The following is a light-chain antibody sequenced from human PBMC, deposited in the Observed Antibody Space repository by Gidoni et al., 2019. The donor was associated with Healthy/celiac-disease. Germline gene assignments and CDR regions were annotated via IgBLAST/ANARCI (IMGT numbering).Light chain of an antibody. CDR3: QQSHSTPLT. J-gene: IGKJ4*01. CDR2: AAS. Sequence: DIQMTQSPSSLSASVGDRVTITCRASQSISSYLNWYQQKPGKAPKLLIYAASSLQSGVPSRFSGSGSGTDFTLTISSLQPEDFATDYCQQSHSTPLTFGGXTKVEIK. V-gene: IGKV1-39*01. CDR1: QSISSY.